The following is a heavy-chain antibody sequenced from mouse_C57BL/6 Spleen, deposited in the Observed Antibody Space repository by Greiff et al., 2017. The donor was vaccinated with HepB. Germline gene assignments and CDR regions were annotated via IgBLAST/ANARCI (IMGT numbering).Heavy chain of an antibody. D-gene: IGHD2-2*01. Sequence: EVMLVESGGGLVKPGGSLKLSCAASGFTFSSYTMSWVRQTPEKRLEWVATISGGGGNTYYPDSVKGRFTISRDNAKNTLYLQMSSLRSEDTALYYCASRGMVTNAMDYWGQGTSVTVSS. CDR3: ASRGMVTNAMDY. CDR1: GFTFSSYT. J-gene: IGHJ4*01. CDR2: ISGGGGNT. V-gene: IGHV5-9*01.